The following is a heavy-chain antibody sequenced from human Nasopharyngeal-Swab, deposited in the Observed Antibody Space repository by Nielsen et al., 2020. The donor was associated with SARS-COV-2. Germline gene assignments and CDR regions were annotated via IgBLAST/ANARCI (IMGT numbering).Heavy chain of an antibody. CDR1: GFSFSSYA. J-gene: IGHJ4*02. CDR3: ARDVGGRDNY. CDR2: IYSGGTT. Sequence: GESLKISCAASGFSFSSYALTWVRQAPGKGLEWVSSIYSGGTTYYADSVKGRFTISRDNSKNTFYLQINSLRAEDTAVYYCARDVGGRDNYWGQGTLVTVSS. V-gene: IGHV3-23*01. D-gene: IGHD2-15*01.